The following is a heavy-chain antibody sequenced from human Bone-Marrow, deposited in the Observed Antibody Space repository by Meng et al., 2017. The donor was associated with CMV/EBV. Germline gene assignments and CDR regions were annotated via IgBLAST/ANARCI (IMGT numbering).Heavy chain of an antibody. CDR1: GGSISSSSYY. D-gene: IGHD2-2*02. J-gene: IGHJ6*02. CDR3: ARDLAEEYQLLYNTAEKPYYYYGMDV. Sequence: GSLRLSCTVSGGSISSSSYYWGWIRQPPGKGLEWIGSIYYSGSTYYNPSLKSRVTISVDTSKNQFSLKLSSVTAADTAVYYCARDLAEEYQLLYNTAEKPYYYYGMDVWGQGTTVTVSS. CDR2: IYYSGST. V-gene: IGHV4-39*07.